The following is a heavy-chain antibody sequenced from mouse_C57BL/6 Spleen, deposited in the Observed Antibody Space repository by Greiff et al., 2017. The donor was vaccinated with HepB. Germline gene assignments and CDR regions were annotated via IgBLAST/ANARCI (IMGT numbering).Heavy chain of an antibody. CDR1: GYTFTSYW. D-gene: IGHD1-1*01. CDR3: ARELRPYYFDY. Sequence: VKLQQPGAELVRPGSSVKLSCKASGYTFTSYWMDWVKQRPGQGLEWIGNIYPSDSETHYNQKFKDKATLTVDKSSSTAYMQLSSLTSEDSAVYYCARELRPYYFDYWGQGTTLTVSS. V-gene: IGHV1-61*01. CDR2: IYPSDSET. J-gene: IGHJ2*01.